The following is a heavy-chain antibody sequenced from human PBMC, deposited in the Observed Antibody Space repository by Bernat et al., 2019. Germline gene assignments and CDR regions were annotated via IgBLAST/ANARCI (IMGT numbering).Heavy chain of an antibody. CDR2: MYRSGNT. D-gene: IGHD4-17*01. Sequence: QVQLQESGPGLVKPSETLSLTCTVSGASIRSYYWSWIRQPPGKGLEWIGYMYRSGNTNYNPSLKSRVTMSIDTSKNQFSLTLSSVTAADTAVYHCAIMGGYGDYSYFDYWGQGTLVTVSS. CDR3: AIMGGYGDYSYFDY. J-gene: IGHJ4*02. V-gene: IGHV4-4*08. CDR1: GASIRSYY.